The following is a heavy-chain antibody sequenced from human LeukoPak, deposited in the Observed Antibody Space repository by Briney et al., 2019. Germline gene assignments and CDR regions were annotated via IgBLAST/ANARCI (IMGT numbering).Heavy chain of an antibody. CDR1: KFTVSDNY. CDR3: ARDAHDSSGYYYNDAFDI. J-gene: IGHJ3*02. D-gene: IGHD3-22*01. V-gene: IGHV3-66*01. Sequence: GGSLRLSCEVSKFTVSDNYMSWVRQAPGKGLEWVSVISSGGSTYYADSVKGRFTISRDNAKNSLYLQMNSLRAEDTAVYYCARDAHDSSGYYYNDAFDIWGQGTMVTVSS. CDR2: ISSGGST.